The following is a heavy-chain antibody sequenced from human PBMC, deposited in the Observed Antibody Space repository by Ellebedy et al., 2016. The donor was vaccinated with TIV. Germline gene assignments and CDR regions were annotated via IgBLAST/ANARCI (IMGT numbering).Heavy chain of an antibody. CDR2: ISGSGGST. J-gene: IGHJ3*02. D-gene: IGHD3-10*01. V-gene: IGHV3-23*01. CDR3: AKDGAVRGVHDAFDI. Sequence: GESLKISXAASGFTFSGYGMSWVRQAPGKGLEWASGISGSGGSTYYADSVKGRFTISRDTSKNTLYLQMNSLRAEDTAVYYCAKDGAVRGVHDAFDIWGQGTMVTVSS. CDR1: GFTFSGYG.